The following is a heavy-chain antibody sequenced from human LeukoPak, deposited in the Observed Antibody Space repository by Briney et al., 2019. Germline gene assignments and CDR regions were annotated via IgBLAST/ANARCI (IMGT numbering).Heavy chain of an antibody. D-gene: IGHD1/OR15-1a*01. CDR3: ARSYNWNTDFDY. V-gene: IGHV1-69*13. CDR2: IIPIFGTA. CDR1: GGTLSSYA. J-gene: IGHJ4*02. Sequence: SVKVSCKASGGTLSSYAISWVRQAPGQGLEWMGGIIPIFGTANYAQKFQGRVTITADESTSTAYMELSSLRSEDTAVYYCARSYNWNTDFDYWGQGTLVTVSS.